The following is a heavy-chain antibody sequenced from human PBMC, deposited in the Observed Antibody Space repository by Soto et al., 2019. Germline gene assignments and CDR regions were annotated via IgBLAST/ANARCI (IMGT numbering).Heavy chain of an antibody. CDR2: ISWNSGSI. Sequence: EVQLVESGGGLVQPGRSLRLSCAASGFTFDDYAMHWVRQAPGKGLEWVSGISWNSGSIDYADSVKGRFTISIDNAKNSLYLQMNILRAEDTALYYCAKYKSYYYYGMDVWGQGTTVTVSS. V-gene: IGHV3-9*01. CDR1: GFTFDDYA. J-gene: IGHJ6*02. CDR3: AKYKSYYYYGMDV.